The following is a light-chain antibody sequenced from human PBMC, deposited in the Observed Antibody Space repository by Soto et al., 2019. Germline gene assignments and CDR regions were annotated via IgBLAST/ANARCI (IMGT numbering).Light chain of an antibody. V-gene: IGKV1-5*03. CDR1: QSIRSW. Sequence: DIQMTQSPSTLSASVGDRVTITCRASQSIRSWLDWYQQKPGKVPKLLIYKASTLQSGVPSRFSVSGSGTEFTLAISSLQPDDSATYYCQQYNDNWTFGQGTKVEIK. CDR3: QQYNDNWT. CDR2: KAS. J-gene: IGKJ1*01.